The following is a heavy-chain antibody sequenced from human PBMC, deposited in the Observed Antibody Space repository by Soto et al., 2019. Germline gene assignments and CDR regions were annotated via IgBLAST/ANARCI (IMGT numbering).Heavy chain of an antibody. CDR3: AGPYISPGKRSGPIYDCSGGSCYLDAFDI. D-gene: IGHD2-15*01. CDR2: IYPGDSDT. V-gene: IGHV5-51*01. Sequence: GESLKISRKGSGYSFTSYWIGWVRQMPGKGLEWMGIIYPGDSDTRYSPSFQGQVTISADKSISTAYLQVSSLKASDTAMYYCAGPYISPGKRSGPIYDCSGGSCYLDAFDIWGQGTMVTVSS. CDR1: GYSFTSYW. J-gene: IGHJ3*02.